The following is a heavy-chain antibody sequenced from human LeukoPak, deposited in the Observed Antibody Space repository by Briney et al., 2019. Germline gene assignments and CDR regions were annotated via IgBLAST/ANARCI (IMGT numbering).Heavy chain of an antibody. V-gene: IGHV4-39*07. CDR1: GGSISSSSYY. J-gene: IGHJ5*02. D-gene: IGHD2-15*01. CDR2: IYYSGST. Sequence: SETLSLTCTVSGGSISSSSYYWGWIRQPPGKGLEWIGSIYYSGSTYYNPSLKSRVTISVDMSKNQFSLKLSSVTAADTAVYYCARGPSGGANNWFDPWGQGILVTVSP. CDR3: ARGPSGGANNWFDP.